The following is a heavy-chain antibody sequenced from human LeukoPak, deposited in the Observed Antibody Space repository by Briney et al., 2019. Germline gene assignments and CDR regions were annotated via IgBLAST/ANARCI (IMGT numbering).Heavy chain of an antibody. CDR2: IIPILGIA. CDR3: ARGPIAVAGSYYYYGMDV. D-gene: IGHD6-19*01. CDR1: GGTFSSYA. V-gene: IGHV1-69*04. Sequence: ASVKVSCKASGGTFSSYAISWVRQAPGQGLEWMGRIIPILGIANYAQKFQGRVTITADKSTSTAYMELSSLRSEDTAVYYCARGPIAVAGSYYYYGMDVWGQGTTVTVSS. J-gene: IGHJ6*02.